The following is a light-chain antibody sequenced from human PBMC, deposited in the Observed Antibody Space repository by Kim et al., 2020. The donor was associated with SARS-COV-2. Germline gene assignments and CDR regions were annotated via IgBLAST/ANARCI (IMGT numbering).Light chain of an antibody. CDR2: DVS. CDR3: SSYTTSSAYVI. J-gene: IGLJ2*01. Sequence: QSFTISCTGSSSDVGGYNYVSWYQQQPGKAPKLLLFDVSNRPSGVSTRFSGSKSGDTASLTISGLQAEDEAFYHCSSYTTSSAYVIFGGGTQLTVL. CDR1: SSDVGGYNY. V-gene: IGLV2-14*03.